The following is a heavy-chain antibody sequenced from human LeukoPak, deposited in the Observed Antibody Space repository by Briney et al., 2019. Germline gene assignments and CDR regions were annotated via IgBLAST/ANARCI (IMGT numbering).Heavy chain of an antibody. V-gene: IGHV3-15*01. J-gene: IGHJ4*02. CDR1: GFIFNKAW. CDR2: IKSNNDGGTT. Sequence: GGPLRLSCAASGFIFNKAWMNWVRQAPGKGPEWVGRIKSNNDGGTTDYASPVEGGFIISRDDSKNTIYLQMNRLIIDDTAIYYCTPVMVEDRGFWGQGTLVTVSS. CDR3: TPVMVEDRGF. D-gene: IGHD2-21*01.